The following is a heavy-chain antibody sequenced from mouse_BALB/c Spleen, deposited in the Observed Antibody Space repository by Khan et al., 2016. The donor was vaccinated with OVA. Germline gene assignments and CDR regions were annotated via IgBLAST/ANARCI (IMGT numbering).Heavy chain of an antibody. J-gene: IGHJ2*01. Sequence: EVQLVESGPGLVKPSQSLSLTCTVTGYSITSGYAWNWIRQFPGNKLEWMGYISYSGVTSYTPSLKSRISINRDTSKNQFFLKLNSVTTEDTATYYCARGNYYGYYFDYWGQGTTLTVSS. CDR3: ARGNYYGYYFDY. D-gene: IGHD1-1*01. CDR1: GYSITSGYA. CDR2: ISYSGVT. V-gene: IGHV3-2*02.